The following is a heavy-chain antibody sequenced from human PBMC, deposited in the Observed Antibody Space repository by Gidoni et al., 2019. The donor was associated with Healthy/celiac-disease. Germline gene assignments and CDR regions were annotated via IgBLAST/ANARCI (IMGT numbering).Heavy chain of an antibody. CDR2: INPSGGST. D-gene: IGHD6-6*01. CDR1: GYTFTSYY. CDR3: ATGSVEYSSSSGFDY. Sequence: QVQLVQSGAEVKKPGASVKVSCKASGYTFTSYYMHWVRQAPGQGLEWMGIINPSGGSTSYAQKFQGRVTMTRDTSTSTVYMELSSLRSEDTAVYYCATGSVEYSSSSGFDYWGQGTLVTVSS. J-gene: IGHJ4*02. V-gene: IGHV1-46*01.